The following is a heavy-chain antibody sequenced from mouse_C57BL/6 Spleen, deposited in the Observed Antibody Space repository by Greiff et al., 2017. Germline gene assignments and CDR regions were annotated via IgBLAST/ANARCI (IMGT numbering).Heavy chain of an antibody. V-gene: IGHV5-9-1*02. Sequence: EVKVVESGEGLVKPGGSLKLSCAASGFTFSSYAMSWVRQTPEKRLEWVAYISSGGDYIYYADTVKGRFTISRDNARNTLYLQMSSLKSEDTAMYYCTRDRGYDPFDYWGQGTTLTVSS. D-gene: IGHD2-2*01. CDR1: GFTFSSYA. CDR3: TRDRGYDPFDY. CDR2: ISSGGDYI. J-gene: IGHJ2*01.